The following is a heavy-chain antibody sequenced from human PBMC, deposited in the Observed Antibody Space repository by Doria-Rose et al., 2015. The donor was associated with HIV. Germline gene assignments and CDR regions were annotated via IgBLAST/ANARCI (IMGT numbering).Heavy chain of an antibody. V-gene: IGHV2-26*01. CDR2: IFSDDER. J-gene: IGHJ4*02. Sequence: QITLKESSPVLVKPTETLTLTCTVSGVSLSSPGMGVSWIRQPPGKALEWLANIFSDDERSYKTSLKSRLTISRCTSKSQVVLTITDMVPVDTATYYCARIKSSRWYHKYYFDFWGQGTLVIVSA. CDR3: ARIKSSRWYHKYYFDF. CDR1: GVSLSSPGMG. D-gene: IGHD6-13*01.